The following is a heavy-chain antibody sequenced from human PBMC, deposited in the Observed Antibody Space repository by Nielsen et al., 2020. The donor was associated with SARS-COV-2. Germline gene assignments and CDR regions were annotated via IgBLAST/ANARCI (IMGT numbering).Heavy chain of an antibody. D-gene: IGHD3-10*01. CDR1: GFTFSSLW. V-gene: IGHV3-7*01. CDR3: ARDSARAYDV. Sequence: GESLKISCAASGFTFSSLWMSWVRQVPGKGLEWVADIKPDGSEKFYSDSVSGRFIISRDNAKNSMSLQMNSLRVEDTGVYYCARDSARAYDVWGQGTTVTVSS. J-gene: IGHJ3*01. CDR2: IKPDGSEK.